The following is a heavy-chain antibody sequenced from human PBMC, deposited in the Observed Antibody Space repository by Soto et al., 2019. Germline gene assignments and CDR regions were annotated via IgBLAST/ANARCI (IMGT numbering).Heavy chain of an antibody. CDR3: AREGIVVVPAAAENWFDP. V-gene: IGHV3-11*01. CDR2: ISSSGSTI. CDR1: GFTFSDYY. D-gene: IGHD2-2*01. Sequence: QVQLVESGGGLVKPGGSLRLSCAASGFTFSDYYMSWIRQAPGKGLEWVSYISSSGSTIYYADSVKGRFTISRDNAKNSLYLQMTSLRAEDTAVYYCAREGIVVVPAAAENWFDPWGQGTLVTVSS. J-gene: IGHJ5*02.